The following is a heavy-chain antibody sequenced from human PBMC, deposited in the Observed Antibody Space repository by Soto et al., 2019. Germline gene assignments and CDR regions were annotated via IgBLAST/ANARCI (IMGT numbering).Heavy chain of an antibody. CDR3: AKSPTYYYGSGSYYNSEWFDP. J-gene: IGHJ5*02. Sequence: PGGSLRLSCAASGFTFSSYGMHWVRQAPGKGLEWVAVIWYGGSNKYYADSVKGRFTISRDNSKNTLYLQMNSLRAEDTAVYYCAKSPTYYYGSGSYYNSEWFDPWGQGTLVTVSS. CDR2: IWYGGSNK. CDR1: GFTFSSYG. D-gene: IGHD3-10*01. V-gene: IGHV3-33*06.